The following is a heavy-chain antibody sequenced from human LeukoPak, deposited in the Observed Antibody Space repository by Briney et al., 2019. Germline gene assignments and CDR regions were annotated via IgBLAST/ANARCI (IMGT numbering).Heavy chain of an antibody. V-gene: IGHV3-23*01. Sequence: GSLRLSCAASGFTFSSYAMSWVRQAPGKGLEWVSAISGSGGSTYYADPVKGRFTISRDNSKNTLYLQMNSLRAEDTAVYYCASLGAYSSSSRFLDYWGQGTLVTVSS. CDR2: ISGSGGST. CDR1: GFTFSSYA. CDR3: ASLGAYSSSSRFLDY. D-gene: IGHD6-6*01. J-gene: IGHJ4*02.